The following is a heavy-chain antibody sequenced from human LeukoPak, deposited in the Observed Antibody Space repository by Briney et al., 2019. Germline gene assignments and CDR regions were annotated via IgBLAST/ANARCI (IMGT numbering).Heavy chain of an antibody. Sequence: ASVKVSRKASGGTFSSYAISWVRQAPGQGLEWMGRIIPIFGTANYAQKFQGRVTITTDESTSTAYMELSSLRSEDTAVYYCARDLAEHYGDNWFDPWGQGTLVTVSS. J-gene: IGHJ5*02. CDR2: IIPIFGTA. CDR3: ARDLAEHYGDNWFDP. V-gene: IGHV1-69*05. D-gene: IGHD4-17*01. CDR1: GGTFSSYA.